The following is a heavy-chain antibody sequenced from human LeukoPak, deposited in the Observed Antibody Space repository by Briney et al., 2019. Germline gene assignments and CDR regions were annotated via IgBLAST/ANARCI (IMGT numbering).Heavy chain of an antibody. Sequence: ASVKVSCKASGYTFTSYGISWVRQAPGQGLEWMGWISAYNGNTNYAQKLQGRVTMTTDTSTSTAYMELRSLRSDDTAVYYCARRSPTRVSVWALDIWGQGTMVTVSS. CDR3: ARRSPTRVSVWALDI. J-gene: IGHJ3*02. CDR2: ISAYNGNT. CDR1: GYTFTSYG. D-gene: IGHD5/OR15-5a*01. V-gene: IGHV1-18*01.